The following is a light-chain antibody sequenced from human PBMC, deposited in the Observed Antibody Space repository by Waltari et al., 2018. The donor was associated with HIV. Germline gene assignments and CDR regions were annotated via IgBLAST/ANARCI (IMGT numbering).Light chain of an antibody. J-gene: IGLJ3*02. CDR1: RLRTYY. V-gene: IGLV3-19*01. CDR3: NSRDRAGHHVV. Sequence: SELTQDPAVSVALGQTVSITCQGERLRTYYASWYLQKPGQAPVLVISPIHNRPSGIPDRFSGSSSGNTASLTITGAQAEDEGDYYCNSRDRAGHHVVFGGGTKLTVL. CDR2: PIH.